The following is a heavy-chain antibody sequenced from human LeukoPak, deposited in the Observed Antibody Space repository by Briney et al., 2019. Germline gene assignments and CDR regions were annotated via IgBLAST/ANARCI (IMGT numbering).Heavy chain of an antibody. D-gene: IGHD2-8*01. V-gene: IGHV3-30-3*02. CDR2: ISYDGEQT. CDR1: GFTFSRSA. J-gene: IGHJ4*02. CDR3: AKTMDCANVGCYRAFDN. Sequence: GGSLRLSCAASGFTFSRSALPWVRQAPGKGPEWVGVISYDGEQTAYTDSVKGRFIISRDNSKDTLFLQMSSLRSEDTALYFCAKTMDCANVGCYRAFDNWGQGTLVTVSS.